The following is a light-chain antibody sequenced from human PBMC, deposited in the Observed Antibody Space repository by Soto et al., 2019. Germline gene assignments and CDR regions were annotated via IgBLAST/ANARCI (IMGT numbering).Light chain of an antibody. CDR1: SSDVGGYNY. Sequence: QLVLTQPASVSGSPGQSITISCTGTSSDVGGYNYVSWYQQHPGKAPKFMIYDVTNRPSGVSNRFSGSKSGNTASLTISGLQAEDEADYYCSSYTTSSTLVFGGGTKLTVL. CDR3: SSYTTSSTLV. J-gene: IGLJ2*01. V-gene: IGLV2-14*01. CDR2: DVT.